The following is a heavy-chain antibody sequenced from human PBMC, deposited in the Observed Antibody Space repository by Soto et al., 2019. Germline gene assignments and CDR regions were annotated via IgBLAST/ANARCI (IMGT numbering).Heavy chain of an antibody. CDR1: GFTFSSYA. D-gene: IGHD2-15*01. CDR2: ISYDGSNK. J-gene: IGHJ4*02. CDR3: ASTVCSGGSCYLNY. V-gene: IGHV3-30-3*01. Sequence: QVQLVESGGGVVQPGRSLRLSCAASGFTFSSYAMHWVRQAPGKGLEWVAVISYDGSNKYYADSVKGRFTISRDNSKNTLYLQMNSLRAEDTAVYYCASTVCSGGSCYLNYWGQGTLVNVSS.